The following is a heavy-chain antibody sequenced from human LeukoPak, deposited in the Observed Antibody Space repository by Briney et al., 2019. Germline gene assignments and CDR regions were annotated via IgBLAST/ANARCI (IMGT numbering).Heavy chain of an antibody. Sequence: GSLRLSCAASGFTFSNYAMIWVRQAPGRGPEWVSAISSSGDRTYYADSVKGRFTISRDNSKNTLYLQMNSLRAEDTAIYYCAKDVDYGDYVVYWGQGTLVTVSS. CDR2: ISSSGDRT. J-gene: IGHJ4*02. CDR3: AKDVDYGDYVVY. CDR1: GFTFSNYA. V-gene: IGHV3-23*01. D-gene: IGHD4-17*01.